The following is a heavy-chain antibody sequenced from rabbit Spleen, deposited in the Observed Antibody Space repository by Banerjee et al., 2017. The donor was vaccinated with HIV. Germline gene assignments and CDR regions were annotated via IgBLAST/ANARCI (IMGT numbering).Heavy chain of an antibody. Sequence: QEQLEESGGDLVKPEGSLTLTCTASGFSFSSSYWICWVRQAPGKGLEWIACIYAGSSGSTYYANWAKGRFTISKTSSTTVTLQMTSLTAADAATYFCATSDVGNDRYGLWGPGTLVTVS. D-gene: IGHD3-1*01. CDR1: GFSFSSSYW. V-gene: IGHV1S45*01. J-gene: IGHJ4*01. CDR3: ATSDVGNDRYGL. CDR2: IYAGSSGST.